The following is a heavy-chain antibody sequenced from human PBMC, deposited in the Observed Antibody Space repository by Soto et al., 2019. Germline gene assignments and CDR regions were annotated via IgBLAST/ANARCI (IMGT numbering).Heavy chain of an antibody. CDR3: ARKVDDFWSGAFDY. D-gene: IGHD3-3*01. V-gene: IGHV4-59*01. CDR2: IYYSGST. CDR1: GGSISSYY. J-gene: IGHJ4*02. Sequence: PSETLSLTCTVSGGSISSYYWSWIRQPPGKGLEWIGYIYYSGSTNYNPSLKSRVTISVDTSKNQFSLKLSSVTAADTAVYYCARKVDDFWSGAFDYWGQGTLVTV.